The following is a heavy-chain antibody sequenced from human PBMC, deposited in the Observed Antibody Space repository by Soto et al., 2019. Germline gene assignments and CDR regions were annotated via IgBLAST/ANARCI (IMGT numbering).Heavy chain of an antibody. D-gene: IGHD2-21*01. J-gene: IGHJ6*03. Sequence: SETLSLTCTVSGGSISSGGYYWSWIRQHPGKGLEWIGYIYYSGSTYYNPSLKSRVTISVDTSKNQFSLKLSSVTAADTAVYYCAREDAIAPYYYYYMDVWGKGTTVTVSS. CDR1: GGSISSGGYY. V-gene: IGHV4-31*03. CDR3: AREDAIAPYYYYYMDV. CDR2: IYYSGST.